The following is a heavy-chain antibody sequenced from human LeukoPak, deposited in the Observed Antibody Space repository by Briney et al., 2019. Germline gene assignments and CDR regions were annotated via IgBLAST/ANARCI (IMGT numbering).Heavy chain of an antibody. CDR2: ISSSGTTI. CDR1: GFTLSCCG. CDR3: ARDSSGWYHWFDP. J-gene: IGHJ5*02. D-gene: IGHD6-19*01. V-gene: IGHV3-48*04. Sequence: PGGSLRLSCAASGFTLSCCGMHWVRQAPGKGLEWISYISSSGTTIYYADSVKGRFTISRDNAKNSLYLQMNSLRAEDTAVYYCARDSSGWYHWFDPWGQGTLVTVSS.